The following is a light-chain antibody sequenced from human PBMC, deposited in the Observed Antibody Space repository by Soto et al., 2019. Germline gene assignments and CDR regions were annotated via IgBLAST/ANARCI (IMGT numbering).Light chain of an antibody. CDR2: GAS. CDR3: QQYGSSPPYT. Sequence: ETVVTQSPGTLSLSPGERATLSCRASQSVSSSYLAWYQQKPGQAPRLLIYGASSRATGIPDRFSGSGSGTDFTLTISRLEPEDFVVYYCQQYGSSPPYTFGQGTKLEIK. J-gene: IGKJ2*01. V-gene: IGKV3-20*01. CDR1: QSVSSSY.